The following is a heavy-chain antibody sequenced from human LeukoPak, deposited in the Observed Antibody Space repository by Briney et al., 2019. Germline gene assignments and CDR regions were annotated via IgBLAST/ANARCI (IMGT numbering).Heavy chain of an antibody. Sequence: PSETLSLTCTVSGGSISSSSYYWGWIRQPPGKGLEWIGSIYYSGSTYYNPSLKSRVTISVDTSKNQFSLKLSSVTAADTAVYYCARRPSYNYGMDVWGQGTTVTVSS. CDR3: ARRPSYNYGMDV. V-gene: IGHV4-39*01. CDR1: GGSISSSSYY. J-gene: IGHJ6*02. CDR2: IYYSGST.